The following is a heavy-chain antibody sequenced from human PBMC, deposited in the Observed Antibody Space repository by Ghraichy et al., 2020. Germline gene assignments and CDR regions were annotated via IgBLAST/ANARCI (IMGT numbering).Heavy chain of an antibody. V-gene: IGHV3-20*04. Sequence: GGSLRLSCEGSGFIFDDYGMSWVRQVPGKGLEWVSGINWNGGTIGYGDSVKGRFTISRDNAKNSLYLQMNSLRAEDTALYYCATDTSSKYYYGMDVWGQGTTVTVSS. CDR1: GFIFDDYG. CDR2: INWNGGTI. CDR3: ATDTSSKYYYGMDV. D-gene: IGHD3-16*01. J-gene: IGHJ6*02.